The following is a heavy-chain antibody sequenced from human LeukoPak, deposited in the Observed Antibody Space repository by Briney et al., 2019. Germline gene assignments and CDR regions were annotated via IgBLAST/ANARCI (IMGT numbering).Heavy chain of an antibody. CDR1: GYTFTSYD. CDR3: ARGRWVADVTGDYFDY. D-gene: IGHD2-15*01. CDR2: MNPNSGNT. J-gene: IGHJ4*02. V-gene: IGHV1-8*01. Sequence: ASVKVSCKASGYTFTSYDINWVRQATGQGLEWMGWMNPNSGNTGYAQKFQGRVTMTRNTSISTAYMELSSLRSEDTAVYYCARGRWVADVTGDYFDYWGQGTLVTVSS.